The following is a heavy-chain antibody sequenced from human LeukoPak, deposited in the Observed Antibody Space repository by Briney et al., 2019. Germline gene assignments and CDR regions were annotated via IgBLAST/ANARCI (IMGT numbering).Heavy chain of an antibody. V-gene: IGHV3-23*01. CDR1: GFTFSSYT. J-gene: IGHJ4*02. D-gene: IGHD7-27*01. Sequence: GGSLKLSCTASGFTFSSYTMTWVRQAPGKGLKWVSTITTGDGNTYYADSVKGRFTVSRDDSKNTLYLQMNSLRAEDTAVYYCAKDGGLWVSAHWGDSWGRGTLVTVSS. CDR3: AKDGGLWVSAHWGDS. CDR2: ITTGDGNT.